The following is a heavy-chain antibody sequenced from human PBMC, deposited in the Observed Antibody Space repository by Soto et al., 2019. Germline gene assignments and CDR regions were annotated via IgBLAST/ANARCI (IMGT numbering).Heavy chain of an antibody. CDR2: TIPIFGSG. Sequence: SVTVSCKASGGTFSTYAISWVRPAPGQGLEWMGGTIPIFGSGNYAQTFQDRVTITADESTSTAYMEMSSLNPEDTAVYYCARGHDYGPFENWGPGTRVTVSP. V-gene: IGHV1-69*01. D-gene: IGHD4-17*01. J-gene: IGHJ4*02. CDR3: ARGHDYGPFEN. CDR1: GGTFSTYA.